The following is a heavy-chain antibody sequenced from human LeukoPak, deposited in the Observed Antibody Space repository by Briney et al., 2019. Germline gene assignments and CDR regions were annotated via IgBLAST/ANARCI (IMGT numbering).Heavy chain of an antibody. D-gene: IGHD5-12*01. Sequence: GGSLRLSCAASGFTFSSYSMNWVRQAPGKGLEWVSSISSSSSYIYYADSVKGRFTISRDNAKNSLYLQMNSLRAEDMAVYYCARVRIVATTFDYWGQGTLVTVSS. J-gene: IGHJ4*02. CDR3: ARVRIVATTFDY. CDR1: GFTFSSYS. CDR2: ISSSSSYI. V-gene: IGHV3-21*01.